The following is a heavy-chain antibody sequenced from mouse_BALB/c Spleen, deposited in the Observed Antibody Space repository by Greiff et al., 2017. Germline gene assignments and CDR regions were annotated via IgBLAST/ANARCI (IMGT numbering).Heavy chain of an antibody. D-gene: IGHD1-2*01. Sequence: QVQLQQSGPGLVQPSQSLSITCTVSGFSLTSYGVHWVRQSPGKGLEWLGVIWSGGSTDYNAAFISRLSISKDNSKSQVFFKMNSLQANDTAIYYWARNYYGYDYAMDYWGQGTSVTVSS. CDR3: ARNYYGYDYAMDY. CDR1: GFSLTSYG. J-gene: IGHJ4*01. V-gene: IGHV2-2*02. CDR2: IWSGGST.